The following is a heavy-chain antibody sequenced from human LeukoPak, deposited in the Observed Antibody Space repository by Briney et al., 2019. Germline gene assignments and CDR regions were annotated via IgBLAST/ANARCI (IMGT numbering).Heavy chain of an antibody. CDR1: GFTFSSYA. Sequence: GGSLRLSCAASGFTFSSYAMHWVRQAPGKGLEWVAVISYDGSNKYYADSVKGRFTISKDDSKNTVCLQLNSLRAEDTAVYYCASLRNYFFEYWGQGTLVTVSS. V-gene: IGHV3-30*04. J-gene: IGHJ4*02. D-gene: IGHD2/OR15-2a*01. CDR2: ISYDGSNK. CDR3: ASLRNYFFEY.